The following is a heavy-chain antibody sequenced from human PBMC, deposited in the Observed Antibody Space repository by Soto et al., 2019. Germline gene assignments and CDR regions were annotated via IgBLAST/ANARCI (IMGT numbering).Heavy chain of an antibody. CDR2: INHSGST. Sequence: QVQLQQWGAGLLKPSETLSLTCAVYGGSFSGYYWSWIRQPPGKGLEWIGEINHSGSTNYNPSLKSRVTISVDTSKNQFSLKLSSVTAADTAVYYCARGGPRMGYSGYDSVFDYWGQGTLVTVSS. D-gene: IGHD5-12*01. J-gene: IGHJ4*02. CDR3: ARGGPRMGYSGYDSVFDY. CDR1: GGSFSGYY. V-gene: IGHV4-34*01.